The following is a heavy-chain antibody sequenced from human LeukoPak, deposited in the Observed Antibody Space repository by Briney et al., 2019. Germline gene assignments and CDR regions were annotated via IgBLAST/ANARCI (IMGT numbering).Heavy chain of an antibody. J-gene: IGHJ3*02. V-gene: IGHV4-61*02. Sequence: PSQTLSLTCTVSGGSISSGSYYWRWIRQPAGKGLEWIGRIYTSGSTNYNPSLKSRVTISVDTSKNQFSLKLSSVTAADTAVYYCARSSGWYGDAFDIWGQGTMVTVSS. CDR1: GGSISSGSYY. D-gene: IGHD6-19*01. CDR2: IYTSGST. CDR3: ARSSGWYGDAFDI.